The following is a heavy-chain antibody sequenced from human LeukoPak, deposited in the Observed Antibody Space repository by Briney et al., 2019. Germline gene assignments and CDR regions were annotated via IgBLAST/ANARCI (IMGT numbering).Heavy chain of an antibody. CDR1: GYTFTSYG. V-gene: IGHV1-18*01. CDR2: ISAYNGNT. CDR3: ATDAYDYVWGSYRSY. D-gene: IGHD3-16*02. Sequence: GASVKVSCKASGYTFTSYGISWVRQAPGQGLEWMGWISAYNGNTNYAQKFQGRVTMTEDTSTDTAYMELSSLRSEDTAVYYCATDAYDYVWGSYRSYWGQGTLVTVSS. J-gene: IGHJ4*02.